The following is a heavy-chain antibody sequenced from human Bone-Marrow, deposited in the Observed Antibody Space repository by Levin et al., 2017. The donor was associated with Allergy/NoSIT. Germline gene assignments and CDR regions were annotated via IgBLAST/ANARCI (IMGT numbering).Heavy chain of an antibody. Sequence: PGGSLRLSCAASGFTVSNNDKKWVRQAPGKGLEWVSLIYSGGNTYYADSVKGRFTIAREKAKNTLYLQMNSLRAEDTAVYYCAARTPGIGHSWGQGTLVTVSS. CDR1: GFTVSNND. CDR3: AARTPGIGHS. CDR2: IYSGGNT. D-gene: IGHD6-13*01. V-gene: IGHV3-53*01. J-gene: IGHJ4*02.